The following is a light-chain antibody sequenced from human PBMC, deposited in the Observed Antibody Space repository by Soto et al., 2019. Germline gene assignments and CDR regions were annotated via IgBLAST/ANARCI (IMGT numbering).Light chain of an antibody. CDR1: QSLRSTS. CDR2: GAS. J-gene: IGKJ5*01. V-gene: IGKV3-20*01. Sequence: EIVLTQSPRTLSLSPGERATLSCRASQSLRSTSLAWYQQKPGQAPRLLISGASTRAADIPDRFSGSGSGTDFTLTISRLEPEDFAMYFCQQYGGSPITFGQGTRLEIK. CDR3: QQYGGSPIT.